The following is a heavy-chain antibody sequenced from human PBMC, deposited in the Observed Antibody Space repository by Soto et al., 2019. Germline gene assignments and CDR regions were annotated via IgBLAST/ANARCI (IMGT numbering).Heavy chain of an antibody. D-gene: IGHD1-1*01. CDR1: RYIFAAYF. CDR2: INPNNGAT. CDR3: ASHDPGARFDP. V-gene: IGHV1-2*02. Sequence: QVQLVQSGAEVKKPGASAKVSCKAPRYIFAAYFMHWVRQAPGQGLEWMGWINPNNGATHYGLSFQGRVTMTRDTSISTAYMELSSLRSDDTAVYYCASHDPGARFDPWGQGTLVIVSS. J-gene: IGHJ5*02.